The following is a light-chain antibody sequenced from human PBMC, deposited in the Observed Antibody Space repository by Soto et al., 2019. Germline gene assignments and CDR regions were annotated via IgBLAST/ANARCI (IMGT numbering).Light chain of an antibody. V-gene: IGLV1-51*01. Sequence: QSVLTQPPSVSAAPGQTITISCSGSNSNIGNYYVSWYQHFPGKAPKLLIFDNDKRPSGIPARFSGSKSGASATLGITGLQTEDEADYYCAAWDRSLSGGVFGGGTKLTVL. CDR3: AAWDRSLSGGV. J-gene: IGLJ3*02. CDR1: NSNIGNYY. CDR2: DND.